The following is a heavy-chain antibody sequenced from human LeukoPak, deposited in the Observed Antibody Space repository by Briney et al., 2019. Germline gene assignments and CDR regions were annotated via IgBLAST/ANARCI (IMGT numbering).Heavy chain of an antibody. D-gene: IGHD6-19*01. CDR3: ARDGGHSAVAGTGADY. Sequence: SVKVSCKASGGTFSSYAISWVRQAPGQGLEWMGGIIPIFGTANYAQKFQGRVTITADKSTSTAYMELRSLRSDDTAVYYCARDGGHSAVAGTGADYWGQGTLVTVSS. V-gene: IGHV1-69*06. CDR2: IIPIFGTA. CDR1: GGTFSSYA. J-gene: IGHJ4*02.